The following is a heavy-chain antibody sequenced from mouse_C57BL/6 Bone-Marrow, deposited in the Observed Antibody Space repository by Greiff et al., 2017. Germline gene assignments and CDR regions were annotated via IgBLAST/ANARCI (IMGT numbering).Heavy chain of an antibody. Sequence: EVQLQQSGPELVKPGASVKISCKASGYTFTDYYMNWVKQSHGKSLEWIGDINPNNGGTSYNQKFKGKATLTVDKSSSTAYMELRSLTSEDSAVYYCAREAYSSGYAMDYWGQGTSVTVSS. V-gene: IGHV1-26*01. D-gene: IGHD3-2*02. CDR2: INPNNGGT. J-gene: IGHJ4*01. CDR3: AREAYSSGYAMDY. CDR1: GYTFTDYY.